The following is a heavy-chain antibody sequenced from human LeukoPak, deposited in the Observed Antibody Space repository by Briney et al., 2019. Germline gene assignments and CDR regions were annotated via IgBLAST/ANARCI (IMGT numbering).Heavy chain of an antibody. V-gene: IGHV4-31*03. CDR3: ARADTAMVTVDY. CDR2: IYYSGST. D-gene: IGHD5-18*01. Sequence: TLSLTCTVSGGSISSGGYYWSWIRQHPGKGLEWIGYIYYSGSTYYNPSLKSRVTISVDTSKNQFSLKLSSVTAADTAVYYCARADTAMVTVDYWGQGTLVTVSS. J-gene: IGHJ4*02. CDR1: GGSISSGGYY.